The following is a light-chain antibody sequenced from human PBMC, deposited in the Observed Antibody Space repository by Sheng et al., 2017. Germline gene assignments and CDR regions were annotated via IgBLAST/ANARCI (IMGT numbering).Light chain of an antibody. Sequence: DVQMTQSPSSLSASVGDRVTITCRASQGIYNYLAWYQQKPGKVPKLLISGASTLQSGVPSRFSGRGSGTDFTLTISSLQPEDFATYYCQQSYSTPFTFGPGTKVDIK. CDR2: GAS. CDR1: QGIYNY. CDR3: QQSYSTPFT. J-gene: IGKJ3*01. V-gene: IGKV1-27*01.